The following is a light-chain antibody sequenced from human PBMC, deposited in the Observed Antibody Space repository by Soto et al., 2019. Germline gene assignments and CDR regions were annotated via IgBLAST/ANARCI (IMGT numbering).Light chain of an antibody. J-gene: IGLJ1*01. CDR1: SSDVGGYNY. Sequence: QSALTQPASVSGSPGQSITISCTGTSSDVGGYNYVSWYQHHPGKDPKLIISDVTNRPSGVSNPFSGSKSGNTASLTISGLQPEDEADYYCSSYTTSNTRQIVFGTGTKLTVL. V-gene: IGLV2-14*03. CDR3: SSYTTSNTRQIV. CDR2: DVT.